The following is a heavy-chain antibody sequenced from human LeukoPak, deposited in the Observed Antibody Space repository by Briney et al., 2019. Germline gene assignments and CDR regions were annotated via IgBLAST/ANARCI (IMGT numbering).Heavy chain of an antibody. CDR2: IYYSGST. J-gene: IGHJ4*02. V-gene: IGHV4-59*12. Sequence: SETLSLTCTVSGGSISSYYWSWIRQPPGKGLEWIGYIYYSGSTNYNPSLKSRVTISVDTSKNQFSLKLSSVTAADTAVYYCARDDSSGYIGYWGQGTLVTVSS. CDR3: ARDDSSGYIGY. D-gene: IGHD3-22*01. CDR1: GGSISSYY.